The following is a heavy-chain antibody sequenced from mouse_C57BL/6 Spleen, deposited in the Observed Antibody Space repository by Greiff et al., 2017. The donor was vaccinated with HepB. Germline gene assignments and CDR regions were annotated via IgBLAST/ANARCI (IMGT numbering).Heavy chain of an antibody. CDR3: ARTHSTEEAAHMGC. CDR1: GYTFTSYW. D-gene: IGHD2-5*01. CDR2: INPSNGGT. J-gene: IGHJ4*01. V-gene: IGHV1-53*01. Sequence: QVQLQQPGTELVKPGASVKLSCKASGYTFTSYWMHWVQQRPGQGLEWIGTINPSNGGTNYNEKFKSKGTLTVDKSSSTTYMQLSSLTYEDSAVYYCARTHSTEEAAHMGCWGPGASVTVSS.